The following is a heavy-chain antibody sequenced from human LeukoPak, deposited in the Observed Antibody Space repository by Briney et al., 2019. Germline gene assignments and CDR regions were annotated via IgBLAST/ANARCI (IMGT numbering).Heavy chain of an antibody. D-gene: IGHD6-19*01. CDR2: IYYSGST. Sequence: SETLSLTCTVSGGSISSSSYYWGWIRQPPGKGLEWIGSIYYSGSTYYNPSLKSRVTISVDTSKNQFSLKLSSVTAADTAVYYCARHGPDPTAVAGTVRYWGQGTLVTVSS. J-gene: IGHJ4*02. CDR3: ARHGPDPTAVAGTVRY. CDR1: GGSISSSSYY. V-gene: IGHV4-39*01.